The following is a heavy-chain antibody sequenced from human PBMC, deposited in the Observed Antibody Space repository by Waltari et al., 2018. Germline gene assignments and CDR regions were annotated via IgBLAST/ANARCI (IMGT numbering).Heavy chain of an antibody. CDR3: ASEPYCSGGSCYGY. D-gene: IGHD2-15*01. J-gene: IGHJ4*02. Sequence: QVQLVQSGAEVKKPGSSVQVSCNASRGTFSSSTLSWVRQAPGQGLEWMGRIIPILGIANYAQKFQGRVTITADKSTSTAYMELSSLRSEDTAVYYCASEPYCSGGSCYGYWGQGTLVTVSS. CDR2: IIPILGIA. V-gene: IGHV1-69*02. CDR1: RGTFSSST.